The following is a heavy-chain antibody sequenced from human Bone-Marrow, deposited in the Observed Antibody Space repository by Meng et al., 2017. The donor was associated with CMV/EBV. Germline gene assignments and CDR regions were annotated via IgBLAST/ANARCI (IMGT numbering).Heavy chain of an antibody. V-gene: IGHV1-8*03. CDR2: MNPNSGNT. Sequence: ASVKVSCKASGYTFTSYDINWVRQATGQGLEWMGWMNPNSGNTGYAQKFQGRVTITRNTSISTAYMELSSLRSEDTAVYYCARSSKRGDGMDVWGQGTTVTVSS. CDR1: GYTFTSYD. D-gene: IGHD3-16*01. CDR3: ARSSKRGDGMDV. J-gene: IGHJ6*02.